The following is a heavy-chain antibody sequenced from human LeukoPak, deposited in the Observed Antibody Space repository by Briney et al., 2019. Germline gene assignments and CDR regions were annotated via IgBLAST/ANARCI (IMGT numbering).Heavy chain of an antibody. CDR3: AKDLRSVATILPFFDY. CDR2: ISGSGGST. V-gene: IGHV3-23*01. J-gene: IGHJ4*02. CDR1: EFTFSTYA. Sequence: PGGSLRLSCVASEFTFSTYAMSWVRQAPGKGLEWVSGISGSGGSTYYADSVKGRFTISGDNSKNTMYLQMNSLRAEDTAVYYCAKDLRSVATILPFFDYWGQGTLVTVSS. D-gene: IGHD5-12*01.